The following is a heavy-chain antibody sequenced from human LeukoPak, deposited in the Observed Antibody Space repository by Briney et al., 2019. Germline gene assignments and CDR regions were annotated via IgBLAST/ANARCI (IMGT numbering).Heavy chain of an antibody. CDR1: GFTFSSHG. CDR2: ISSSGSYI. J-gene: IGHJ5*02. V-gene: IGHV3-21*01. D-gene: IGHD6-19*01. Sequence: GGSLRLSCAGSGFTFSSHGMNWVRQAPGKGLEWVSSISSSGSYIYYTDSVKGRFTISRDNAKNSLSLQMNSLRAEDTAVYYCARDGGDRTVAGENNRFDPWGQGTLVTVSS. CDR3: ARDGGDRTVAGENNRFDP.